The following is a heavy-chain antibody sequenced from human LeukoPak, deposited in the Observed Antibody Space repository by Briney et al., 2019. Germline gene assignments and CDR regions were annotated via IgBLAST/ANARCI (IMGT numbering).Heavy chain of an antibody. J-gene: IGHJ5*02. Sequence: GESLKISCKGSGYSFTSYWISWVRQMPGKGLEWMGRIDPRDSYTNYSPSFQGHVTISADKSISTAYLQWSSLKASDTAMYYCARLVYGSGSYYNGWFDPWGQGTLVTVSS. CDR3: ARLVYGSGSYYNGWFDP. CDR1: GYSFTSYW. D-gene: IGHD3-10*01. V-gene: IGHV5-10-1*01. CDR2: IDPRDSYT.